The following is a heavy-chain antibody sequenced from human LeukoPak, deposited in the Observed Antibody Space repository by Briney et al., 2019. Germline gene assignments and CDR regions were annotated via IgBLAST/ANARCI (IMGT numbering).Heavy chain of an antibody. CDR1: GFTFSNYW. D-gene: IGHD3-10*01. CDR3: ARDKSAGADTGSSFYY. Sequence: GGSLRLSCVVSGFTFSNYWMTWIRQAPGKGLEWLASIKEDGSDKYYVGSVKGRFTFSRDNAKNSLYLQMDRLRAGDTAVYYCARDKSAGADTGSSFYYWGQGALVIVSS. V-gene: IGHV3-7*03. CDR2: IKEDGSDK. J-gene: IGHJ4*02.